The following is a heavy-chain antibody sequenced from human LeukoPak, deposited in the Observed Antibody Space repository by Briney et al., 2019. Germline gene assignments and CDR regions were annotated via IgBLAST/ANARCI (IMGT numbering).Heavy chain of an antibody. CDR2: IVVGSGNT. CDR3: AAARTGYCSSTSCNLAFDI. J-gene: IGHJ3*02. V-gene: IGHV1-58*01. D-gene: IGHD2-2*01. CDR1: GFTFTSSA. Sequence: ASVKVSCKASGFTFTSSAVQWVRQARGQRLEWIGWIVVGSGNTNYAQKFQERVTITRDMSTSTAYMELSSLRSEDTAVYYCAAARTGYCSSTSCNLAFDIWGQGTMVTVSS.